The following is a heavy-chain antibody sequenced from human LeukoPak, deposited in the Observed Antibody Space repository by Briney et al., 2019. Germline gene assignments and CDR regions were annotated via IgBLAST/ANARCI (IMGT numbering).Heavy chain of an antibody. Sequence: GGSLRLSCAASGFTFSSYEMNWVRQAPGKGLEWVSYISSSGSTLYYADSVKGRFTISRDNAKNSLYLQMNSLRAEDTAVYYCARLPSEGGWYDFDYWGQGTLVTVSS. CDR2: ISSSGSTL. CDR1: GFTFSSYE. J-gene: IGHJ4*02. V-gene: IGHV3-48*03. D-gene: IGHD6-19*01. CDR3: ARLPSEGGWYDFDY.